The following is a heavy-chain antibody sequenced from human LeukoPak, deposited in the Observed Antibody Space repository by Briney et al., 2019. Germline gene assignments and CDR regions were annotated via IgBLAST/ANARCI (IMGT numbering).Heavy chain of an antibody. D-gene: IGHD1-26*01. CDR3: ATYSGSSYYFDY. V-gene: IGHV4-38-2*02. Sequence: SETLSLTCTVSGYSISSGYYWGWIRQPPGKGLEWIGSIYHSGSTYYNPSLKSRVTISVDTSKNQFSLKLSSVTAADTAVYYCATYSGSSYYFDYWGQGTLVTVSS. CDR1: GYSISSGYY. J-gene: IGHJ4*02. CDR2: IYHSGST.